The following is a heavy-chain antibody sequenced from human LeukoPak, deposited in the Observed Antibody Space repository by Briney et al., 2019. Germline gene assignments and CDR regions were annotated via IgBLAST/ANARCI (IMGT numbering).Heavy chain of an antibody. J-gene: IGHJ4*02. D-gene: IGHD4-17*01. Sequence: GGSLRLSCAASGFTFSSYSMSWVRQAPGKGLEWVSAISGSGGSTYYTDSVKGRFTISRDNSKDTLYLQMNSLRAEDTAVYYCAKGTEPSDYGAHFDYWGQGTLVTVSS. CDR2: ISGSGGST. CDR3: AKGTEPSDYGAHFDY. CDR1: GFTFSSYS. V-gene: IGHV3-23*01.